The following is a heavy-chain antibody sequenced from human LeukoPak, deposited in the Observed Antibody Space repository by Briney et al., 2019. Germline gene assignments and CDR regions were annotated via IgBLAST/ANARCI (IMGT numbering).Heavy chain of an antibody. CDR1: GFTFNAYA. Sequence: GGSLRLSCVGSGFTFNAYAMSWVRQRPGKGPEWVSMISSSGDATDYAESVKDRLSISRDNAKKTLYLQINDPRGDDTAIYYRAKDPRAMGRYFFDDWGQGSLVIVSS. J-gene: IGHJ4*01. CDR3: AKDPRAMGRYFFDD. CDR2: ISSSGDAT. V-gene: IGHV3-23*01. D-gene: IGHD3-16*01.